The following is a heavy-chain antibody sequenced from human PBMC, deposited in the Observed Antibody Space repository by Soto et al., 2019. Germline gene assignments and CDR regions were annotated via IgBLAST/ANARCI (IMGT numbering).Heavy chain of an antibody. V-gene: IGHV3-30-3*01. CDR1: GFTFSSYA. Sequence: GGSLRLSCAASGFTFSSYAMHWVRQAPGKGLEWVAVISYDGSNKYYADSVKGRFTISRDNSKNTLYLQMNSLRAEDTAVYYCARALTPPYFSSTSCYRRWLSDYYYGLAVWAQGTTLPVSS. CDR2: ISYDGSNK. J-gene: IGHJ6*02. CDR3: ARALTPPYFSSTSCYRRWLSDYYYGLAV. D-gene: IGHD2-2*01.